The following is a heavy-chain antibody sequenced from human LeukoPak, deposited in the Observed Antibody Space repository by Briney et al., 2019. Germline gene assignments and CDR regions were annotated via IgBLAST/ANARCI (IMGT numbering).Heavy chain of an antibody. CDR1: GFTFSSYA. CDR3: TRDRSTSWYDGWFDP. CDR2: ISGSGGST. V-gene: IGHV3-23*01. D-gene: IGHD6-13*01. J-gene: IGHJ5*02. Sequence: GGSLRLSCAASGFTFSSYAMSWVRQAPGKGLEWVSAISGSGGSTYYADSVKGRFTISRDNSKNSLYLQMNSLRAEDTAVYYCTRDRSTSWYDGWFDPWGQGTLVTVSS.